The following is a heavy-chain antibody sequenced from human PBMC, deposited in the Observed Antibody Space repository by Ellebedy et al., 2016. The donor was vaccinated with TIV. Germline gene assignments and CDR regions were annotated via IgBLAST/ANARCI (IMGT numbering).Heavy chain of an antibody. Sequence: GESLKISCAASGFTFSSYAMSWVRQAPGMGLEWVSGIRGSSGHTYYADSVKGRFTISRDNLKNTLYLQMSSLRAEDTAVDYCAFKGVATRVYWGQGTLVTVSS. J-gene: IGHJ4*02. CDR2: IRGSSGHT. CDR3: AFKGVATRVY. CDR1: GFTFSSYA. D-gene: IGHD4-23*01. V-gene: IGHV3-23*01.